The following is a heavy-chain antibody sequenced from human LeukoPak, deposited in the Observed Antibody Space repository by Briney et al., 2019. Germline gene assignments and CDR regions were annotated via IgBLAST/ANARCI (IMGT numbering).Heavy chain of an antibody. CDR1: GGSINSSSYY. V-gene: IGHV4-39*01. D-gene: IGHD6-19*01. CDR3: ARHEGDSSGWYRNYYYYMDV. CDR2: IYYSGST. J-gene: IGHJ6*03. Sequence: PSETLSLTCTVSGGSINSSSYYWGWVRQPPGKGLEWIGSIYYSGSTYYNPSLKSRVTISVDTSKNQFSLKLSSVTAADTAVYYCARHEGDSSGWYRNYYYYMDVWGKGTTVTVSS.